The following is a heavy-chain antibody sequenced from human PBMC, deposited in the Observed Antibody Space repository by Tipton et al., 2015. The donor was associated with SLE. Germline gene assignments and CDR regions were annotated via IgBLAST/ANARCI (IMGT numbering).Heavy chain of an antibody. Sequence: GSLRLSCAASGFTFSDYYMSWIRQAPGKGLEWVSSISSSSSHIYYADSVKGRLTISRDNAKNSLYLQMNSLRAEDTAVYYCARFVVQGVTYPSHYYSGLDVWGQGTTVTVSS. CDR1: GFTFSDYY. D-gene: IGHD3-10*01. CDR3: ARFVVQGVTYPSHYYSGLDV. V-gene: IGHV3-11*06. J-gene: IGHJ6*02. CDR2: ISSSSSHI.